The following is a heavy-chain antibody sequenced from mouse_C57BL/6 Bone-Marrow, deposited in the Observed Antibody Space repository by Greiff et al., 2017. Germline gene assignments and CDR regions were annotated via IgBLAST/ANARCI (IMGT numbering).Heavy chain of an antibody. CDR3: ANDYGSRYWYFDV. CDR2: IYPRDGST. D-gene: IGHD1-1*01. CDR1: GYTFTSYD. Sequence: QVQLKQSGPELVKPGASVKLSCKASGYTFTSYDINWVKQRPGQGLAWIGWIYPRDGSTKYNEKFKGKATLTVDTSSSTAYMELHSLTSEVSAVYSCANDYGSRYWYFDVWGTGTTVTVSS. V-gene: IGHV1-85*01. J-gene: IGHJ1*03.